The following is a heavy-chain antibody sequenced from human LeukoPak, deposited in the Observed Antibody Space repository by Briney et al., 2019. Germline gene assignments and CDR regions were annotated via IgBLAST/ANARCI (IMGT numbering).Heavy chain of an antibody. V-gene: IGHV3-74*01. Sequence: GGSLRLFCAASGFTFSSYWMHWVRQVPGKGPVWVSRISTDGRTTTYADSVKGRFTISRDNAKNTLYLQMNSLRAEDTAVYYCARATLTSLVVIGSYWGQGILVTVSS. CDR2: ISTDGRTT. D-gene: IGHD3-22*01. CDR3: ARATLTSLVVIGSY. J-gene: IGHJ4*02. CDR1: GFTFSSYW.